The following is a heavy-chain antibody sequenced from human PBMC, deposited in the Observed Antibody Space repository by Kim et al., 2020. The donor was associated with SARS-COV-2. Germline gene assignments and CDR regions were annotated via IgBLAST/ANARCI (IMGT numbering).Heavy chain of an antibody. J-gene: IGHJ4*02. CDR2: ISYDGSNK. V-gene: IGHV3-30*18. Sequence: GVSLRLSCAASGFTFSSYGMHWVRQAPGKGLEWVAVISYDGSNKYYADSVKGRFTIYRDNSKNTLYLQMNSLRAEDTAVYYCSKAGLYGDYLRLFDYWCQESLVTVSS. CDR1: GFTFSSYG. CDR3: SKAGLYGDYLRLFDY. D-gene: IGHD4-17*01.